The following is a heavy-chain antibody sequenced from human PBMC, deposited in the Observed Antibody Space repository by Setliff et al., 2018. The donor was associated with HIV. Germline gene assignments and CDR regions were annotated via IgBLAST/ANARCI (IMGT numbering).Heavy chain of an antibody. J-gene: IGHJ4*02. CDR1: GFTVSSNY. D-gene: IGHD3-10*01. Sequence: GGSLRLSCAASGFTVSSNYMSWVRQAPGKGLEWVSLIYSGGDTYYADSVKGRFTISRGNARNSLYLQMNSLTVEDTGVYYCAKDTQTGYYDYWGQGTLVTVSS. CDR2: IYSGGDT. CDR3: AKDTQTGYYDY. V-gene: IGHV3-66*01.